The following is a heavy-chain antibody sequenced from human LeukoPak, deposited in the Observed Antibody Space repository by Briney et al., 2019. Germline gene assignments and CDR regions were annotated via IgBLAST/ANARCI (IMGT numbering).Heavy chain of an antibody. CDR3: ARHLWVGETGFDS. CDR2: IYYSGST. D-gene: IGHD3-10*01. J-gene: IGHJ4*02. CDR1: GGSISSSSYY. Sequence: SETLSLTCTVSGGSISSSSYYWGWIRQPPGKGLEWIGSIYYSGSTYYNPSLKSRVTISVDTSKNQFSLKLSSVTAADTAVYYCARHLWVGETGFDSWGQGTLVTVSS. V-gene: IGHV4-39*01.